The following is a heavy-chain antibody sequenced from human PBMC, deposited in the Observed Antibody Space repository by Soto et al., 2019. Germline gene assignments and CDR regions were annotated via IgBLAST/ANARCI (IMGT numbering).Heavy chain of an antibody. J-gene: IGHJ4*01. V-gene: IGHV1-69*01. CDR3: VIGGGQLLTLIDN. CDR2: IIPKIGTA. CDR1: GGPFSSYA. Sequence: QVQLEQSGAEVKRPGSSVQVSCKTSGGPFSSYAISWVRQAPGQGLEWVGGIIPKIGTATYAQKFQDRVRITADLSTNSVYMDITNLKSDDTAVFYCVIGGGQLLTLIDNWGQGTLVTVS. D-gene: IGHD3-10*01.